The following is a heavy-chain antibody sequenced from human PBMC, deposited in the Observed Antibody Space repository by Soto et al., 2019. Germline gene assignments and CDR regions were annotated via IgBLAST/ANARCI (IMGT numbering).Heavy chain of an antibody. J-gene: IGHJ4*02. D-gene: IGHD3-10*01. CDR3: ARGRMVRGVIIPYFDY. CDR2: IIPIFGTA. V-gene: IGHV1-69*01. Sequence: APGQGLEWMGGIIPIFGTANYAQKFQGRVTITADESTSTAYMELSSLRSEDTAVYYCARGRMVRGVIIPYFDYWGQGTLVTVSS.